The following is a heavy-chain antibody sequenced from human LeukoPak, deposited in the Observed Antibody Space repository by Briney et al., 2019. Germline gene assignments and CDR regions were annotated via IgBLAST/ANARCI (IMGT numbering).Heavy chain of an antibody. CDR1: GFTFATYA. D-gene: IGHD2-2*01. CDR3: ARQYCSRTSCYFDY. J-gene: IGHJ4*02. CDR2: ISGSGGST. Sequence: GSLRLSCAVSGFTFATYAMSWVRQAPGKGLEWVSAISGSGGSTYYADSVKGRFTISRDNPKNSLYLQMNSLRAEDTAVYYCARQYCSRTSCYFDYWGQGTLVTVSS. V-gene: IGHV3-23*01.